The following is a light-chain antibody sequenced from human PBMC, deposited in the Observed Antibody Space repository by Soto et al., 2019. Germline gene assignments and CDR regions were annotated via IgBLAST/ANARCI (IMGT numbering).Light chain of an antibody. Sequence: QSALTQPASVSGSPGQSITISCTGTSSDVGGYYSVSWYQQHPGKAPKLMIYDVTNRPSGVSNRFSGSKSGNTASLTISGXXAEDEADYYCSSYTSSSTDVFGTGTKLTVL. V-gene: IGLV2-14*01. J-gene: IGLJ1*01. CDR1: SSDVGGYYS. CDR2: DVT. CDR3: SSYTSSSTDV.